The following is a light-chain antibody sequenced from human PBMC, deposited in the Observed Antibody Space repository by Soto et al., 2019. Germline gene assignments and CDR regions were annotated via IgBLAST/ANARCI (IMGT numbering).Light chain of an antibody. CDR1: SSDIAKYNF. V-gene: IGLV2-23*01. J-gene: IGLJ1*01. Sequence: QSVLTQPASVSGSPGQSITISCTGASSDIAKYNFVSWYQQHPDKAPKLIIYEGNKRPSGISHRFSASNSGNPASLTISGLQAEDEADYYCCSYGGSSTLEVFGTGTKVTVL. CDR3: CSYGGSSTLEV. CDR2: EGN.